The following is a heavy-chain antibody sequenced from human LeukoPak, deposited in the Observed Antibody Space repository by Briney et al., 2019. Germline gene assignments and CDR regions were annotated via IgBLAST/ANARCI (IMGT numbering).Heavy chain of an antibody. D-gene: IGHD3-22*01. Sequence: ASVKVSCKASGYTFTSYGISWVRQAPGQGLEWMGWISAYNGNTNYAQKLQGRVTMTTDTSTSTAYMELRSLRSDDTAVYYCATDMAAYYYDSSGYYYGYWGQGTLVTVSS. CDR3: ATDMAAYYYDSSGYYYGY. CDR2: ISAYNGNT. V-gene: IGHV1-18*01. J-gene: IGHJ4*02. CDR1: GYTFTSYG.